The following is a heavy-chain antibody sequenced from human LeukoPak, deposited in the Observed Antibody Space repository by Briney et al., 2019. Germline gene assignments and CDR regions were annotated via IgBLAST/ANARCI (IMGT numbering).Heavy chain of an antibody. J-gene: IGHJ4*02. V-gene: IGHV4-34*01. Sequence: PSETLSLTCAVYGGSFSGYYWSWIRQPPGKGLEWIGEINHSGSTNYNPSLKSRVTISVDTSKNQFSLKLSSVTAADTAVYYCAXGRSSRRIXXIVXVPXWDYWGQGTLVTVSS. CDR3: AXGRSSRRIXXIVXVPXWDY. D-gene: IGHD3-22*01. CDR1: GGSFSGYY. CDR2: INHSGST.